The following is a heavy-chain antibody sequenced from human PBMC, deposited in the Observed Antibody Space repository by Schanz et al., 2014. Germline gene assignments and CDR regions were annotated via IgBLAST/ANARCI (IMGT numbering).Heavy chain of an antibody. J-gene: IGHJ4*02. CDR1: GYSVSHDH. V-gene: IGHV4-59*08. CDR3: ARLHYVSARDFDF. Sequence: QVQLQESGPGLVKPSETLSLTCTVAGYSVSHDHWSWIRQPPGKGLEYIGYIYYGGDANYNPSLESRVPLSLDPSKTQFSRKLSSVTAADTAVYYCARLHYVSARDFDFWGQGIPVTVSS. CDR2: IYYGGDA. D-gene: IGHD3-16*01.